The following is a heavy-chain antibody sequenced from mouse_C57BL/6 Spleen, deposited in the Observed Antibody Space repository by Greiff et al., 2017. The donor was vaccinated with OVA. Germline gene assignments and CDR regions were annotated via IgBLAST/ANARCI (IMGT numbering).Heavy chain of an antibody. CDR2: IYPGDGDT. CDR1: GYAFSSSW. CDR3: ARFTTVVAPYFDY. Sequence: SGPELVKPGASVKISCKASGYAFSSSWMNWVKQRPGKGLEWIGRIYPGDGDTNYNGKFKGKATLTADKSSSTAYMQLSSLTSEDSAVYFCARFTTVVAPYFDYWGQGTTLTVSS. J-gene: IGHJ2*01. D-gene: IGHD1-1*01. V-gene: IGHV1-82*01.